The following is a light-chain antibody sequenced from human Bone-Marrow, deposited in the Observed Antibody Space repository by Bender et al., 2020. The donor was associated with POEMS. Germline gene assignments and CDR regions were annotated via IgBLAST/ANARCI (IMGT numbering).Light chain of an antibody. CDR2: DDS. CDR3: QAWDGATAL. CDR1: NIGSES. Sequence: SYVLTQPPSVSVAPGQTARITCGGNNIGSESVHWYQQKPGQAPVLVVFDDSDRPSGIPERFSGSNSGNTATLTISGTQAVDEADYYCQAWDGATALFGGGTKLTVL. V-gene: IGLV3-21*02. J-gene: IGLJ2*01.